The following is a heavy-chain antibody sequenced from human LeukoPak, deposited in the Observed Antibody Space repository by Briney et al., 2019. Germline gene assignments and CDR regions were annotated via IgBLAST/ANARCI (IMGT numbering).Heavy chain of an antibody. CDR2: LSYTGKT. V-gene: IGHV4-59*02. CDR1: GVSVSTSH. Sequence: SETLPLTCNVSGVSVSTSHWNWIRQRPGKGLEWIGCLSYTGKTDYNPSLKSRVSISLGSSNNHFSLKLTSVTAADTAVYYCSEGYFEPFDHWGQGILVTVSS. J-gene: IGHJ4*02. D-gene: IGHD2/OR15-2a*01. CDR3: SEGYFEPFDH.